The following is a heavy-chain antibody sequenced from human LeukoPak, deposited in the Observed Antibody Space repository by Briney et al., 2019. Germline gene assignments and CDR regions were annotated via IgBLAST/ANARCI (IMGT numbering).Heavy chain of an antibody. Sequence: SVKVSCKASGGTFSSYTISWVRQAPGQGLEWMGRIIPILGIANYAQKFQGRVMITADKSTSTAYMELSSLRSEDTAVYYCARAVHYYYMDVWGKGTTVTVSS. V-gene: IGHV1-69*02. CDR1: GGTFSSYT. CDR2: IIPILGIA. CDR3: ARAVHYYYMDV. D-gene: IGHD6-19*01. J-gene: IGHJ6*03.